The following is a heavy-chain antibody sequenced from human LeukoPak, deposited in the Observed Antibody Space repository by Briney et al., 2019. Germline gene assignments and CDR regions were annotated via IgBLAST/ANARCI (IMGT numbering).Heavy chain of an antibody. Sequence: PSETLSLTCTVSGGSISSGDYYWSWIRRPPGKGLEWIGYIYYSGSTYYNPSLKSRVTISVDTSKNQFPLKLSSVTAADTAVYYCASVYGRDGYNFPNGLDYWGQGTLVTVSS. CDR1: GGSISSGDYY. J-gene: IGHJ4*02. V-gene: IGHV4-30-4*01. CDR3: ASVYGRDGYNFPNGLDY. CDR2: IYYSGST. D-gene: IGHD5-24*01.